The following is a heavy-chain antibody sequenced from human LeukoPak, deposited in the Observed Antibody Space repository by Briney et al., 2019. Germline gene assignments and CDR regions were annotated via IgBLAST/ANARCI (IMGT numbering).Heavy chain of an antibody. Sequence: KPSETLSLTCTVSGGSISNYYWSWIRQPPGKGLEWIGYINYSGSTDYNPSLKSQVTISIDTSKNQFSLKLSSVTAADTAVYYCARDNYYGSGSYYFWFDPWGQGSLVTVTS. CDR3: ARDNYYGSGSYYFWFDP. J-gene: IGHJ5*02. CDR2: INYSGST. V-gene: IGHV4-59*01. CDR1: GGSISNYY. D-gene: IGHD3-10*01.